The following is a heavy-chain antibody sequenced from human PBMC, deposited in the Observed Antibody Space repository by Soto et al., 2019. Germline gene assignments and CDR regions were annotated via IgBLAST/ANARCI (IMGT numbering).Heavy chain of an antibody. D-gene: IGHD3-10*01. Sequence: VASVKVSCKASGYTFTGYYVHWVRQAPGQGLEWMGWISPNSGGTIYALKFQGRVTMTRDTSISTAYMDLSRLRSDDTAVYYCARGGPGNYYQPFDYWGQGTLVTVSS. J-gene: IGHJ4*02. CDR1: GYTFTGYY. V-gene: IGHV1-2*02. CDR2: ISPNSGGT. CDR3: ARGGPGNYYQPFDY.